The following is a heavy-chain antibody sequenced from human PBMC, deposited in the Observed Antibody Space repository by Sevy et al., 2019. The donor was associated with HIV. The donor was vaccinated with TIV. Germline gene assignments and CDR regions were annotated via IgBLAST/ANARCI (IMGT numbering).Heavy chain of an antibody. V-gene: IGHV4-30-4*01. CDR3: ARDRGKSLYYFDY. CDR2: IHYRGNT. Sequence: SETLSLTCNVSGDSVNSGDNYWNWIRQPPGKGLEWIGYIHYRGNTYYNPSLRIRISISLDTSKNQFSLKVTSVTAEETAVYFCARDRGKSLYYFDYWGQGTLVTVSS. J-gene: IGHJ4*02. CDR1: GDSVNSGDNY.